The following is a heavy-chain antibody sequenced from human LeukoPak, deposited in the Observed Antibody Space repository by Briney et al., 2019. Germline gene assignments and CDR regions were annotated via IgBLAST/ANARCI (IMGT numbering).Heavy chain of an antibody. V-gene: IGHV4-31*03. Sequence: SETLSLTCTVSGGSLSSGGYYWSWIRQHPGKGLEWIGYIYYSGSTYYNPSLKSRVTISVDTSKNQFSLKLSSVTAADTAVYYCARGGGYYYDSSGYYYFDYWGQGTLVTVSS. D-gene: IGHD3-22*01. CDR2: IYYSGST. CDR3: ARGGGYYYDSSGYYYFDY. CDR1: GGSLSSGGYY. J-gene: IGHJ4*02.